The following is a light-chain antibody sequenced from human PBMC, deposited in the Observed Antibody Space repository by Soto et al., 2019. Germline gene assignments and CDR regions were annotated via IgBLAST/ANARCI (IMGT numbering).Light chain of an antibody. CDR2: GVS. Sequence: ELVLTQSPGTLSLSPGERATLSCMASQSLSSRNLAWYQQKPGQAPRPLIYGVSSRATGIPDRFSGSGSGTDFTLTISRLEPEDFAVYYCQQYDSSPITFGQGTRLEIK. CDR1: QSLSSRN. J-gene: IGKJ5*01. CDR3: QQYDSSPIT. V-gene: IGKV3-20*01.